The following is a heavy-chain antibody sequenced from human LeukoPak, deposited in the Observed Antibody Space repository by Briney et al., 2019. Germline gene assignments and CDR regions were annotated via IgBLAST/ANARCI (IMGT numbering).Heavy chain of an antibody. Sequence: PGGSLRLSCAASGFTFSYYGMHWARQAPGKGLEWVAYVASDGNFRVYVDSVKGRFTVSRDNSKDTLYLQMDSLRTEDTGVYYCANLPYNWNTHFDDYWGHGTLVTVSS. D-gene: IGHD1-1*01. CDR3: ANLPYNWNTHFDDY. CDR1: GFTFSYYG. V-gene: IGHV3-30*02. CDR2: VASDGNFR. J-gene: IGHJ4*01.